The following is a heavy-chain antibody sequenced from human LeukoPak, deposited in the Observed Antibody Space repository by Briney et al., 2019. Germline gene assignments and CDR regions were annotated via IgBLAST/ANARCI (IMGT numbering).Heavy chain of an antibody. D-gene: IGHD2-2*01. CDR3: ARDTIPYCSSTSCYFGVSGY. J-gene: IGHJ4*02. Sequence: QSGGSLRLSCAASGFTFSSYGMHWVRQAPGKGLEWVAVIWYDGSNKYYADSVKGRFTISRDNSKNTLYLQMNSLRAEDTAVYYCARDTIPYCSSTSCYFGVSGYWGQGTLVTVSS. V-gene: IGHV3-33*01. CDR1: GFTFSSYG. CDR2: IWYDGSNK.